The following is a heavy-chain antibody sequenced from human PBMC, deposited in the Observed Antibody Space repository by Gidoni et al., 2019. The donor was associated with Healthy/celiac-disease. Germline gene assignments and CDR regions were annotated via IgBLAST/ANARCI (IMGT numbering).Heavy chain of an antibody. V-gene: IGHV3-23*01. D-gene: IGHD3-10*01. CDR2: ISGSGGST. Sequence: EVQLLESGGGLVQPGGSLRLSCAASGFTFSSYAMSWVRQAPGKGREWVSAISGSGGSTFYADSVKGRFTISRDNSKNTLYLQMNSLRAEDTAVYYCAKAGYGSGSYYNPHVGYWGQGTLVTVSS. J-gene: IGHJ4*02. CDR1: GFTFSSYA. CDR3: AKAGYGSGSYYNPHVGY.